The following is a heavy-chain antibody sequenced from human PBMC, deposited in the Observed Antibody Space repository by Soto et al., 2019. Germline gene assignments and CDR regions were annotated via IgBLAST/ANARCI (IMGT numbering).Heavy chain of an antibody. D-gene: IGHD3-10*02. Sequence: QVQLVQSGAEVKKPGASVKVSCKASGYIFTSYHMHWVRQAPGQGLEWMGIINPSGGFTTYAQKLQGRVTMTRDTSTSTFYMELNSLRSEDTAGYYCARDVPFQFWGQGTLVTVSS. CDR3: ARDVPFQF. V-gene: IGHV1-46*04. J-gene: IGHJ1*01. CDR1: GYIFTSYH. CDR2: INPSGGFT.